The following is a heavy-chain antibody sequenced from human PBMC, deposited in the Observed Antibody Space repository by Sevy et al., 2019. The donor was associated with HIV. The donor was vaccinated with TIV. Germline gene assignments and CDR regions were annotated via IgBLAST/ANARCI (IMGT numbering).Heavy chain of an antibody. Sequence: GGSLRLSCAASGFSFSDFGMHWVRLAPGKGLEWLTLIWYDGSKKYYADSVKGRFTISRDNSRNTLYLQMNSLRAEDTAVYYCARVWVVVRGTSYMTAALDIWGQGTMVTVSS. CDR1: GFSFSDFG. V-gene: IGHV3-33*01. CDR3: ARVWVVVRGTSYMTAALDI. D-gene: IGHD3-10*01. J-gene: IGHJ3*02. CDR2: IWYDGSKK.